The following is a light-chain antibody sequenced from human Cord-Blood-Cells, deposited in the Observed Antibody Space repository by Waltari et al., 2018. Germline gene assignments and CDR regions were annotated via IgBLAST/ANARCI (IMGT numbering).Light chain of an antibody. CDR3: CSYAGSSTFVV. CDR1: TRDFGSYNL. CDR2: EVS. V-gene: IGLV2-23*02. Sequence: QSALTQPASVSGSPGQSLPISCPGTTRDFGSYNLVSWNQQHPGKAPKLMIYEVSKRPSGVSNRFSGSKSGNTASLTISGLQAEDEADYYCCSYAGSSTFVVFGGGTKLTVL. J-gene: IGLJ2*01.